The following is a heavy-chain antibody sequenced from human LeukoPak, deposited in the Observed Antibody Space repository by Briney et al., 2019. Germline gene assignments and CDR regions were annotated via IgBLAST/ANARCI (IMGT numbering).Heavy chain of an antibody. Sequence: GRSLRLSCAASGFTFSSYAMHWVRQAPGKGLEWVAVISYDGSNKYYADSVKGRFTISRDNSKNTLYLQMNSLRAEDTAVYYCAKAKSGNYYGMDVWGQGTTVTVSS. J-gene: IGHJ6*02. CDR2: ISYDGSNK. CDR1: GFTFSSYA. V-gene: IGHV3-30-3*01. CDR3: AKAKSGNYYGMDV. D-gene: IGHD1-1*01.